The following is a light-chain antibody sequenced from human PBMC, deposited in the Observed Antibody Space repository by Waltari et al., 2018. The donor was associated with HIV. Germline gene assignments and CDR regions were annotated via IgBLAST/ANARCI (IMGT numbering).Light chain of an antibody. CDR1: TGAVPSGHH. J-gene: IGLJ2*01. Sequence: QAVVTQEPSLTVSPGGTVTLTCGSSTGAVPSGHHASWFQQKTGQAPKTLIYDTNNKHSWTPARFSGSLLGGKAALTLSGAQPEDEAKYYCLLSYAGARPVVFGGGTQLTVL. CDR3: LLSYAGARPVV. CDR2: DTN. V-gene: IGLV7-46*01.